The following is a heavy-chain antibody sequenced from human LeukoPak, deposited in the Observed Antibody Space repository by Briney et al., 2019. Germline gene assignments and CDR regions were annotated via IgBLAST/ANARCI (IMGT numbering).Heavy chain of an antibody. CDR2: ISSSSSTI. D-gene: IGHD3-10*01. J-gene: IGHJ4*02. CDR1: GFTFSSYS. CDR3: ARVAETMVRGVITYYFDY. V-gene: IGHV3-48*01. Sequence: GGSVRLFCAAPGFTFSSYSMNWVRQAPGKGLEWVSYISSSSSTIYYADSVKGRFTISRDNAKNSLYLQMNSLRAEDTAVYYCARVAETMVRGVITYYFDYWGQGTLVTVSS.